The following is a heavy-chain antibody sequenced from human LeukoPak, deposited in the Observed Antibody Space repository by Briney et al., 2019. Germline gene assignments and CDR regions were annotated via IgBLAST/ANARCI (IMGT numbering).Heavy chain of an antibody. CDR2: IYYSGST. D-gene: IGHD6-13*01. V-gene: IGHV4-59*01. CDR3: AREYSSSWYYFDY. Sequence: PSETLSLTCTVSGGSISSYYWSWIRQPPGKGLEWIGYIYYSGSTNYNPYLKSRVTISVDTSKNQSSLKLSYVTAADTAVYYCAREYSSSWYYFDYWGQGTLVTVSS. J-gene: IGHJ4*02. CDR1: GGSISSYY.